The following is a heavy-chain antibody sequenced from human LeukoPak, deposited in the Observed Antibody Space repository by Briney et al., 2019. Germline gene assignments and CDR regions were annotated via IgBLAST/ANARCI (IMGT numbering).Heavy chain of an antibody. CDR3: ARRNSRDGYNFDAFDI. CDR1: GYTFTGYY. D-gene: IGHD5-12*01. CDR2: INPNSGGT. J-gene: IGHJ3*02. Sequence: GASVKVSCRPSGYTFTGYYLHWVRQAPGQGLEWMGWINPNSGGTNYAQKFQGRVTMTRDTSITTAYMELSSLRSDDTGVYYCARRNSRDGYNFDAFDIWGQGTMVTVSS. V-gene: IGHV1-2*02.